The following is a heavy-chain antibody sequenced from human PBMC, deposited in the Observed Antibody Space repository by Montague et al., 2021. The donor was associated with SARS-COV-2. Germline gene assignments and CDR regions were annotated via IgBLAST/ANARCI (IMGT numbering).Heavy chain of an antibody. D-gene: IGHD2-21*01. CDR3: ARDRDWDDWCGMDV. V-gene: IGHV3-48*03. CDR1: VFIFSSYE. CDR2: ISSSGGGSTK. J-gene: IGHJ6*02. Sequence: SLRLSCAASVFIFSSYEMNLVRQAPGKGLEWISYISSSGGGSTKXYTDSVKGRFTISRDNAKNSLYLQMNSLRVEDTAIYYCARDRDWDDWCGMDVWGQGTTVTVSS.